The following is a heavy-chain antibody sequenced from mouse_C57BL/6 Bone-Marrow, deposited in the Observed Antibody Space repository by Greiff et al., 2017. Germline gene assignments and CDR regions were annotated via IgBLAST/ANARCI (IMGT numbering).Heavy chain of an antibody. CDR2: IYPRSGNT. V-gene: IGHV1-81*01. CDR3: ARALRSAWFAY. Sequence: VQLQQSGAELMKPGASVKLSCKASGYTFTSYGISWVKQRTGQGLEWIGEIYPRSGNTYYNEKFKGKATLTADKSSSTAYMELRSLTSEDSAVYFCARALRSAWFAYWGQGTLVTVSA. D-gene: IGHD1-1*01. CDR1: GYTFTSYG. J-gene: IGHJ3*01.